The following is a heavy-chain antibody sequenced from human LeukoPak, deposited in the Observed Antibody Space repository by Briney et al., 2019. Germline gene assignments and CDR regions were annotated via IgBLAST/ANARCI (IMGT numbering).Heavy chain of an antibody. CDR1: GGSISSYY. V-gene: IGHV4-59*01. J-gene: IGHJ3*02. CDR2: IYYSGST. D-gene: IGHD3-10*01. CDR3: ARDLGTGDYLAFGI. Sequence: PSETLSLTCTVSGGSISSYYWSWIRQPPGKGLEWIGYIYYSGSTNYNPSLKSRVTISVDTSKNQFSLKLSSVTAADTAVYYCARDLGTGDYLAFGIWGQGTMVTVSS.